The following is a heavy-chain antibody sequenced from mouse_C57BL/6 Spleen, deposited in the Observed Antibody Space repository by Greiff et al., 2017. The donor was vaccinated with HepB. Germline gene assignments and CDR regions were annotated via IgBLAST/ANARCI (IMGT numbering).Heavy chain of an antibody. Sequence: EVQVVESGPELVKPGASVKISCKASGYSFTGYYMHWVKQSSEKSLEWIGEINPSTGGTSYNQKFKGKATLTVDKSSSTAYMQLKSLTSEDSAVYYCARFRYYYGSSYDAMDYWGQGTSVTVSS. D-gene: IGHD1-1*01. CDR2: INPSTGGT. CDR3: ARFRYYYGSSYDAMDY. V-gene: IGHV1-43*01. CDR1: GYSFTGYY. J-gene: IGHJ4*01.